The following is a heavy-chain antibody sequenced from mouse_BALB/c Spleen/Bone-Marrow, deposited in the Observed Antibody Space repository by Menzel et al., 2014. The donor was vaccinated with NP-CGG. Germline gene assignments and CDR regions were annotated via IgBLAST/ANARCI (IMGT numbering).Heavy chain of an antibody. V-gene: IGHV5-17*02. CDR1: GFTFSSFG. Sequence: EVMLVESGGGLVQPAGSRKLSCAASGFTFSSFGMHWVRQAPEKGLEWVAYISSGSSTIYYGDTVMGRFTISRDNPKNTLFLQMTSLMSEDTTTYYCVRSGISSGYFDYWGQGPTPTFSS. CDR3: VRSGISSGYFDY. J-gene: IGHJ2*01. D-gene: IGHD1-1*01. CDR2: ISSGSSTI.